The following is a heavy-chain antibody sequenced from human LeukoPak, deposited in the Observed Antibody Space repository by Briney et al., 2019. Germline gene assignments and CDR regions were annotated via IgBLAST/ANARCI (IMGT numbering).Heavy chain of an antibody. Sequence: ASVKVSCKASGYTFTSYYIHLLRQAPGQGLEWMGMINPSGGSTRCAQKFQGRITMTRDTSTSTVYMELSSLRSEDTAVYYCARAYWTNSYSPWGQGTLVTVSS. J-gene: IGHJ5*02. D-gene: IGHD4-11*01. V-gene: IGHV1-46*01. CDR1: GYTFTSYY. CDR2: INPSGGST. CDR3: ARAYWTNSYSP.